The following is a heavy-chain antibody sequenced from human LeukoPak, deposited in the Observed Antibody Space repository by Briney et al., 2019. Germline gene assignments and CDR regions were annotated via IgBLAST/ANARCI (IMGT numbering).Heavy chain of an antibody. V-gene: IGHV1-69*01. Sequence: ASVKVSCKASGGTFSSYAISWVRQAPGQGLGWMGGIIPIFGTANYAQKFQGRVTITADESPSTAYMELSSLRSEDTAVYYCASTRSGGIAGTGNWFDPWGQGTLVTVSS. J-gene: IGHJ5*02. CDR1: GGTFSSYA. CDR3: ASTRSGGIAGTGNWFDP. D-gene: IGHD6-13*01. CDR2: IIPIFGTA.